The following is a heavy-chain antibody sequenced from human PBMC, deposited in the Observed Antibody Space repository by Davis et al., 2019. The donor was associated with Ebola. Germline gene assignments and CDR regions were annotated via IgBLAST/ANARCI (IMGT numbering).Heavy chain of an antibody. CDR3: ARVRLGMSDY. CDR1: GGSISSGNYY. CDR2: IYYSGTT. Sequence: PSETLSLTCTVSGGSISSGNYYWSWIRQPPGKGLEWIGYIYYSGTTYYNPTLKGRVTISVDTSKNQFSLKLSSVTAADTAVYYCARVRLGMSDYWGQGTLVTVSS. J-gene: IGHJ4*02. V-gene: IGHV4-30-4*08. D-gene: IGHD3-16*01.